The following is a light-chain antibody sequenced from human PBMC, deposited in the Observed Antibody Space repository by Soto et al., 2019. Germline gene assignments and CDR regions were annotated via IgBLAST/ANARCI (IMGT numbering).Light chain of an antibody. CDR1: QSVSSSY. Sequence: ELVLRQSPVTLSLSSAERATLSCTASQSVSSSYLAWYQQKRGQAPRLLIYGASSRATGIPDRFSGSGSGTDFTLTISRLEPEDFAVYYCQQYGSSQTFGQGTKVDIK. CDR3: QQYGSSQT. CDR2: GAS. J-gene: IGKJ1*01. V-gene: IGKV3-20*01.